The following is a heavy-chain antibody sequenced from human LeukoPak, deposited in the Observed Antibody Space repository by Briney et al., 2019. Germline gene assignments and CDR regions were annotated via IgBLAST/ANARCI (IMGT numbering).Heavy chain of an antibody. Sequence: GGSLRLSCAASGFTFSSYAMSWVRQAPGKGLEWVSGISWNSGSIGYADSVKGRFTISRDNAKNSLYLQMNSLRAEDTALYYCAKGKRIQLWLTFDYWGQGTLVTVSS. D-gene: IGHD5-18*01. CDR1: GFTFSSYA. CDR2: ISWNSGSI. CDR3: AKGKRIQLWLTFDY. J-gene: IGHJ4*02. V-gene: IGHV3-9*01.